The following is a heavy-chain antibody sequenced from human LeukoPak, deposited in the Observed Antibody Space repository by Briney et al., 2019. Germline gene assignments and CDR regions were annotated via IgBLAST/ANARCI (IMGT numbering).Heavy chain of an antibody. D-gene: IGHD6-6*01. V-gene: IGHV3-21*01. CDR3: ARVSTEYDYMDV. Sequence: GGSLRLSCAASGFTFSSYSMNGVRQAPGKGLEWVSSIGSSSSYIYYADSVKGRFTISRDNAKNSLYLQMNSLRAEDTAVYYCARVSTEYDYMDVWGKGTTVTVSS. J-gene: IGHJ6*03. CDR1: GFTFSSYS. CDR2: IGSSSSYI.